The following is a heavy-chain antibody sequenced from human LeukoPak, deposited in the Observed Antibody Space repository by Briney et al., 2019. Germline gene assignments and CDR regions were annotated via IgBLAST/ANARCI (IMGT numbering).Heavy chain of an antibody. D-gene: IGHD3-3*01. V-gene: IGHV3-48*02. CDR3: ASPSGHYDFWSGYYTHYYGMDV. CDR1: GSTFSTYN. J-gene: IGHJ6*02. Sequence: AGGSLRLSCAASGSTFSTYNMNWVRQAPGKGLEWVSYISSSSSTIYYAGYVQGRFTVSRDNAKNSLYLQMNSLRDEDTAVYYCASPSGHYDFWSGYYTHYYGMDVWGQGTTVTVSS. CDR2: ISSSSSTI.